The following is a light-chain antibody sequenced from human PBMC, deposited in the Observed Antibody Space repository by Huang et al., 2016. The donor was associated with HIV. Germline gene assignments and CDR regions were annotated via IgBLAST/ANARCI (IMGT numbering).Light chain of an antibody. CDR1: PSVYSSSTSKNY. J-gene: IGKJ1*01. Sequence: DIIMTQSPDSLAVSLGERATLNCRSSPSVYSSSTSKNYMAWFQQKPGQPPRLLLFWASKREAGVPDRFSGSGSGTHFTLTIANLEAEDAAIYYCQQYYSSPQTFGQGTRVEVK. CDR3: QQYYSSPQT. CDR2: WAS. V-gene: IGKV4-1*01.